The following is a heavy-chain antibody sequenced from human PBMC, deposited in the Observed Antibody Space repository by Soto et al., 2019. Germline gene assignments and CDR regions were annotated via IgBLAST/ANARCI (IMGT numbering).Heavy chain of an antibody. CDR1: GGSISSRSFN. J-gene: IGHJ5*02. CDR2: IYESPST. CDR3: ARSVFP. V-gene: IGHV4-31*03. Sequence: PSETLSLTCTVSGGSISSRSFNWGWIRQPPGKGLEWIGYIYESPSTYYNPSLRSRVSIAVYTSKNQFSLKLSSVTAADTAVYKCARSVFPWGRGTLVTVSS.